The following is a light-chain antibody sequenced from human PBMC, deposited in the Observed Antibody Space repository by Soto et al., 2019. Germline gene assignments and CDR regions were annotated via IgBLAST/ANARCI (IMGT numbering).Light chain of an antibody. V-gene: IGKV3-15*01. CDR1: QSFITN. CDR2: GAS. J-gene: IGKJ5*01. Sequence: IVMTQSLDTRSVSPGGRATLSWRASQSFITNLAWYQQKPGQAPRLLIYGASTRATGFPARFSGSGSGTEFTLTISSLHSQDIAVSYCQQYNYWPPLTFGQGTLMEI. CDR3: QQYNYWPPLT.